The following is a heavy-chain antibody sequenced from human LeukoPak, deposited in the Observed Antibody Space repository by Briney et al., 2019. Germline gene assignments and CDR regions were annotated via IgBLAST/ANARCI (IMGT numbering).Heavy chain of an antibody. CDR3: AKVRYFGPSAFDI. J-gene: IGHJ3*02. D-gene: IGHD3-9*01. CDR1: GLIFSSYG. Sequence: PGGSLRLSCAASGLIFSSYGMHWVRQAPGKGLDWVAVISYDGSNKYYADSVKGRFTIPRDNSKNTLYLQMNSLRSEDTAVYYCAKVRYFGPSAFDIWGQGTMVTVSS. CDR2: ISYDGSNK. V-gene: IGHV3-30*18.